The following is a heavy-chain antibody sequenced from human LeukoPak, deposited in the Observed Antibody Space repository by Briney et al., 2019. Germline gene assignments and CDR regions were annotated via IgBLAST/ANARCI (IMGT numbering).Heavy chain of an antibody. V-gene: IGHV3-66*01. J-gene: IGHJ4*02. D-gene: IGHD3-22*01. CDR2: IYSGGST. CDR3: AREGYDSSGYYGEDYFDY. Sequence: PGGSLRLSCAASGFTFSTYTMNWVRQAPGKGLEWVSVIYSGGSTYYADSVKGRFTISRDNSKNTLYLQMNSLRAEDTAVYYCAREGYDSSGYYGEDYFDYWGQGTLVTVSS. CDR1: GFTFSTYT.